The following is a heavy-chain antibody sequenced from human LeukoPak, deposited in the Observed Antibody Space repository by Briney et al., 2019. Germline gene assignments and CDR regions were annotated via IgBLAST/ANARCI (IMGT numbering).Heavy chain of an antibody. J-gene: IGHJ4*02. V-gene: IGHV4-59*01. CDR3: AHYDSSGYFGY. CDR2: IYYSGST. D-gene: IGHD3-22*01. CDR1: GGSISSYY. Sequence: KPSETLSLTCTVSGGSISSYYWSWIRQPPGKGLEWIGYIYYSGSTNCNPSLKSRVTISVDTSKNQFSLKLSSVTAADTAVYYCAHYDSSGYFGYWGQGTLVTVSS.